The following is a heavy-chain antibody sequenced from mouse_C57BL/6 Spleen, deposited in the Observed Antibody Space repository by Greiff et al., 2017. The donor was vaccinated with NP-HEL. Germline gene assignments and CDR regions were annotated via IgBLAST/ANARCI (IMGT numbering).Heavy chain of an antibody. J-gene: IGHJ4*01. CDR1: GYTFTSYW. Sequence: QVHVKQPGAELVKPGASVKMSCKASGYTFTSYWITWVKQRPGQGLEWIGDIYPGSGSTNYNEKFKSKATLTVDTSSSTAYMQLSSLTSEDSAVYYCARRMDYWGQGTSVTGSS. V-gene: IGHV1-55*01. CDR2: IYPGSGST. CDR3: ARRMDY.